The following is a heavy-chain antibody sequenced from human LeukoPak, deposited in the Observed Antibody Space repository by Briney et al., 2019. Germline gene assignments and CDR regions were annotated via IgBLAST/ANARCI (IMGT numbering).Heavy chain of an antibody. Sequence: GGSLRLSCAASGFTFSTYAMHWVRQAPGKGLEWVAVISYDGSNKYYADSVKGRFTISRDNSKNTLYLQMNSLRAEDTAVYYCARGLYSSGWYLDYWGQGILVTDSS. CDR1: GFTFSTYA. CDR3: ARGLYSSGWYLDY. D-gene: IGHD6-19*01. V-gene: IGHV3-30*04. J-gene: IGHJ4*02. CDR2: ISYDGSNK.